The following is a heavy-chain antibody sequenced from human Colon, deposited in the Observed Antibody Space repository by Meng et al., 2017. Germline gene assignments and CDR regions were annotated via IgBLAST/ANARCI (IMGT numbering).Heavy chain of an antibody. CDR1: GYIFTSYD. Sequence: QVQRVQSGAEVKKPGASVKVSGQASGYIFTSYDLSWVRQAAGQGLEWVGWMNPYSGKSGYAQNFHGRVTMTSNTSTKTAYIELSSLKSEDTAVYYCARGRTTISGVIPYFDYWGQGTLVTVSS. J-gene: IGHJ4*02. V-gene: IGHV1-8*01. CDR2: MNPYSGKS. CDR3: ARGRTTISGVIPYFDY. D-gene: IGHD3-3*01.